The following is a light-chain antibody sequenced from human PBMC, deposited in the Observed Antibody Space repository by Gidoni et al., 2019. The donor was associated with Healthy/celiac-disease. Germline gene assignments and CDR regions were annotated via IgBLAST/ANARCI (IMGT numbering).Light chain of an antibody. CDR3: QQSYSTLYT. J-gene: IGKJ2*01. Sequence: DIHITQSPSSLSASVGDRVTITCPASQSISSYLNWYQQKPGKAPKLLIYAASSLQSGVPSRFSGSGSGTDFTLTISSLQPEDFATYYCQQSYSTLYTFGQGTKLEIK. V-gene: IGKV1-39*01. CDR2: AAS. CDR1: QSISSY.